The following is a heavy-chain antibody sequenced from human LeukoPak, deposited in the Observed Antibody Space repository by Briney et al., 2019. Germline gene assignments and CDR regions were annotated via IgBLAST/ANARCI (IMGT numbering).Heavy chain of an antibody. Sequence: GGSLRLSCAASGFTFSTYWMTWVRQAPGKGLEWVANIKEDGSGTFYVDSVKGRFTFSRDNAKNSLYLQMDSLRAEDTAVYYCARDNWTDYWGQGTLVTASS. D-gene: IGHD1-20*01. J-gene: IGHJ4*02. CDR1: GFTFSTYW. V-gene: IGHV3-7*01. CDR3: ARDNWTDY. CDR2: IKEDGSGT.